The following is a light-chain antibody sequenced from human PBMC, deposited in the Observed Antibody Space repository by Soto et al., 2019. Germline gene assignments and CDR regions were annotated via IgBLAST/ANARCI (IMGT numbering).Light chain of an antibody. Sequence: NQLTQSPSSLSASVGDRVTITFRASQGINSYLAWYQQKPGKVPQCLIYEASILQSGVPSRFSGSGSGTDFTLTISSLQAEDFATYYCQRTRSYPATFGGGTKV. CDR2: EAS. CDR3: QRTRSYPAT. V-gene: IGKV1-9*01. CDR1: QGINSY. J-gene: IGKJ4*01.